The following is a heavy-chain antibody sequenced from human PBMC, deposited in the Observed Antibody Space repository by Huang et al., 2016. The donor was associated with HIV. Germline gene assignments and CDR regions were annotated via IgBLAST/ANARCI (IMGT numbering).Heavy chain of an antibody. CDR3: ARDTGQLSYGAPGS. J-gene: IGHJ4*02. Sequence: QVQLVESGGGVVHPGRSLRLSCAASGFMFRTYSMHWVRQAPGGVIEWLACVSNDGNNKHYADSVRDRFTISRDNSKNTLHLQVSSLRPEDTAVYYCARDTGQLSYGAPGSWGLGTLVTVSS. D-gene: IGHD1-1*01. V-gene: IGHV3-30*15. CDR1: GFMFRTYS. CDR2: VSNDGNNK.